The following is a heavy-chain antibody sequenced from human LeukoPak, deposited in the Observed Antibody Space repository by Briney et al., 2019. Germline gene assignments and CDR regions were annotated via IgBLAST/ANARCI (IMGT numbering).Heavy chain of an antibody. D-gene: IGHD2-21*02. CDR1: GGSVSSYY. CDR3: ARLHCIGDCHFYYFDS. V-gene: IGHV4-59*02. Sequence: PSETLSLTCAVSGGSVSSYYWSWIRQPPGKGLEWIAYISHNGDTNYNPSLKSRVTISLDTSKNQFSLKLSSVTAADTAVFYCARLHCIGDCHFYYFDSWGQGTLATISS. J-gene: IGHJ4*02. CDR2: ISHNGDT.